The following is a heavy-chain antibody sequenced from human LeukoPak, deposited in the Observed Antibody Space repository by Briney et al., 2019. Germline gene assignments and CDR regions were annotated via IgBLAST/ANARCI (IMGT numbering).Heavy chain of an antibody. Sequence: GGSLRLSCAASGFTFSSYSMNWVRQAPGKGPEWVSSISSSSSYIYYADSVKGRFTISRDNAKNPLYLQMNSLRAEDTAVYYCARDPVVSSSTSPYYFDYWGQGTLVTVSS. V-gene: IGHV3-21*01. J-gene: IGHJ4*02. CDR3: ARDPVVSSSTSPYYFDY. D-gene: IGHD2-2*01. CDR1: GFTFSSYS. CDR2: ISSSSSYI.